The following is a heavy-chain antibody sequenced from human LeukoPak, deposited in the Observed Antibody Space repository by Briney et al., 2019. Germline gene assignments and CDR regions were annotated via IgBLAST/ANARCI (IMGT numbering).Heavy chain of an antibody. CDR2: MKQDGSEK. CDR1: AFTFRNYG. Sequence: GGSLRLSCAASAFTFRNYGMNWVRQAPGKGLEWVANMKQDGSEKYYVDSVKGRFTISRDNAKNSLYLQMNSLRAEDTAVYYCARDKIVGATFFDYWGQGALVTVSS. J-gene: IGHJ4*02. V-gene: IGHV3-7*01. CDR3: ARDKIVGATFFDY. D-gene: IGHD1-26*01.